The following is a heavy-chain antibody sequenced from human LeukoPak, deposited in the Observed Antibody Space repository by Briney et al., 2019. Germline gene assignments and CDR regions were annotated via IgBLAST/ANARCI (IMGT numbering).Heavy chain of an antibody. Sequence: WIGYIYYSGSTYYNPSLKSRVTISVDTSKNQFSLKLSSVTAADTAVYYCASKYSSGLDYWGQGTLVTVSS. V-gene: IGHV4-30-4*01. J-gene: IGHJ4*02. CDR2: IYYSGST. CDR3: ASKYSSGLDY. D-gene: IGHD6-19*01.